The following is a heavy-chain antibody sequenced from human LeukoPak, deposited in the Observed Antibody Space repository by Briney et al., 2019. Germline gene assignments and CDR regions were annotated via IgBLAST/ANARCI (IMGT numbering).Heavy chain of an antibody. CDR3: ARHKSSGSYPLDY. CDR2: IYFSGST. Sequence: PSETLSLTCTVSGGSISTYFWSWIRQPPGKGLEWIGHIYFSGSTNYNPSLDSRVTISVDTSKNQFSLTLSSVTAADTAVYYCARHKSSGSYPLDYWGQGILVTVSS. V-gene: IGHV4-59*08. J-gene: IGHJ4*02. CDR1: GGSISTYF. D-gene: IGHD3-22*01.